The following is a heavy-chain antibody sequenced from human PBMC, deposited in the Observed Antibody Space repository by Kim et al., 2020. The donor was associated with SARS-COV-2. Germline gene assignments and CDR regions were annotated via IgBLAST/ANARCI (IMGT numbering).Heavy chain of an antibody. Sequence: TYSTPSLKRRVTISVDTSKNQFSLKLSSVTAADTAVYYCARLPSARYVDYWGQGTLVTVSS. J-gene: IGHJ4*02. D-gene: IGHD3-9*01. CDR2: T. V-gene: IGHV4-39*01. CDR3: ARLPSARYVDY.